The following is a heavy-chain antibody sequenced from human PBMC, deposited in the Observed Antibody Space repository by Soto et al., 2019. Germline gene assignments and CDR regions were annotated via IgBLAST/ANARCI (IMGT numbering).Heavy chain of an antibody. V-gene: IGHV1-69*13. CDR2: IIPIFGTA. J-gene: IGHJ5*02. Sequence: ASVKVSCKASGGTFSSYAISWVRQAPGQGLEWMGGIIPIFGTANYAQKFQGRVTITADESTSTAYMELSSLRSEDTAVYYCAREHNYYDSSGYDYFDPWGQGTLVTVSS. CDR3: AREHNYYDSSGYDYFDP. D-gene: IGHD3-22*01. CDR1: GGTFSSYA.